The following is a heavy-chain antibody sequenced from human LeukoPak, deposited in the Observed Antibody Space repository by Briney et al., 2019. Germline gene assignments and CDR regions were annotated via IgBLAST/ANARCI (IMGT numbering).Heavy chain of an antibody. J-gene: IGHJ4*02. D-gene: IGHD6-6*01. V-gene: IGHV3-30*03. Sequence: RAGGSLRLSCAASGFTFSSYGVHWVRQAPGKGLEWVAVISYDGSNKYYADSVKGRFTISRDNSKNTLYLQMNSLRAEDTAVYYCALRVPFDYWGQGTQVTVSS. CDR3: ALRVPFDY. CDR2: ISYDGSNK. CDR1: GFTFSSYG.